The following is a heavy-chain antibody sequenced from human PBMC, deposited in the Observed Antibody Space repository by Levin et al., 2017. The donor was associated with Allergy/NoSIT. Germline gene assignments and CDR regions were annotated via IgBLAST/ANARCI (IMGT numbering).Heavy chain of an antibody. J-gene: IGHJ6*02. CDR2: IIPIFGTA. Sequence: ASVKVSCKASGGTFSSYAISWVRQAPGQGLEWMGGIIPIFGTANYAQKFQGRVTITADESTSTAYMELSSLRSEDTAVYYCARDDGAVASEKYYGMDVWGQGTTVTVSS. D-gene: IGHD6-19*01. CDR3: ARDDGAVASEKYYGMDV. V-gene: IGHV1-69*13. CDR1: GGTFSSYA.